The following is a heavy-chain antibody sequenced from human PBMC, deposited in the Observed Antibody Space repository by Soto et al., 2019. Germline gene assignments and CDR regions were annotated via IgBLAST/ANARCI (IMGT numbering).Heavy chain of an antibody. J-gene: IGHJ4*02. CDR1: GFTFSDYY. V-gene: IGHV3-11*01. D-gene: IGHD1-26*01. Sequence: GGSLRLSCAASGFTFSDYYMSWIRQAPGKGLEWVSYISSSGSTIYYADSVKGRFTISRDNAKNSLYLQMNSLRAEDTAVYYCASGVEVGATPPAFDYWRQGTLVTVSS. CDR3: ASGVEVGATPPAFDY. CDR2: ISSSGSTI.